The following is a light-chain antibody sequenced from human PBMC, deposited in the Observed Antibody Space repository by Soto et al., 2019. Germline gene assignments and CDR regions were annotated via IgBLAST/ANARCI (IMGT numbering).Light chain of an antibody. CDR1: QSGSSKY. J-gene: IGKJ1*01. CDR3: EQYGSSPLT. Sequence: EIVLTQSPGTLPLSPGERATLSCRASQSGSSKYLSWYQQNPGQAPRLLIYGASSRATGIPDRFTGSGSGTDFTLTSSRLEPEDFEVYYCEQYGSSPLTFGQGNKVDTK. CDR2: GAS. V-gene: IGKV3-20*01.